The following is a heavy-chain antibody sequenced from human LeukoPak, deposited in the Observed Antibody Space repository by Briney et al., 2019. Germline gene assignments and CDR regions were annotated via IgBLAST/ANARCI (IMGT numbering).Heavy chain of an antibody. CDR2: ISGSGGST. Sequence: GGSLRLSCVASGFTFSSHAMSWVRQAPGKGLAWVSAISGSGGSTYYADSVKGRFTISRDNSKNTLYLQMNSLRAEDTAVYYCAKDPYCYDSSGYGDYWGQGTLVTVSS. CDR3: AKDPYCYDSSGYGDY. J-gene: IGHJ4*02. D-gene: IGHD3-22*01. CDR1: GFTFSSHA. V-gene: IGHV3-23*01.